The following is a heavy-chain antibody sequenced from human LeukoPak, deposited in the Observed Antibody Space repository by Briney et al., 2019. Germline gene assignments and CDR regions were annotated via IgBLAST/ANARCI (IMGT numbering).Heavy chain of an antibody. Sequence: PGGSLRLSCAASGFAFGSFGMSWVRQAPGKGLEWVSPISGSGGRTNYAESVKGRFSISRDNSKTTMYLQMTSLRADDTAVYYWAKGVVVEVLTYYFDFWGQGALVTVSP. CDR1: GFAFGSFG. D-gene: IGHD2-15*01. J-gene: IGHJ4*02. CDR2: ISGSGGRT. CDR3: AKGVVVEVLTYYFDF. V-gene: IGHV3-23*01.